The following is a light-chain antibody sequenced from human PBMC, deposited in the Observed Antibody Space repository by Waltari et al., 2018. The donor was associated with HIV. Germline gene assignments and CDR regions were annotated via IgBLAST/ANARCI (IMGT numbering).Light chain of an antibody. V-gene: IGLV2-8*01. Sequence: QSALTQPPSASGSPGQSVTISCTGTSSDVGGYKYVSWYQQHPGKAPNLMIYAVSKRPSGVPDRFSGSKSGNTASLTVSGLQAEDEADYYCSSYAGSNNLVFGTGTKVTVL. CDR3: SSYAGSNNLV. J-gene: IGLJ1*01. CDR2: AVS. CDR1: SSDVGGYKY.